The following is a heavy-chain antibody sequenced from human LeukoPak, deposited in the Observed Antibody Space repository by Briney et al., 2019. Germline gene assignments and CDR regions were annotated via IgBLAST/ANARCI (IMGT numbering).Heavy chain of an antibody. CDR2: ISAGNGNT. D-gene: IGHD3-22*01. J-gene: IGHJ3*02. CDR1: GYTFTSYA. CDR3: ARDNPLGRTMIVVLGGDAFDI. Sequence: ASVKVSCKASGYTFTSYAMHWVRQAPGQRLEWMGWISAGNGNTKYSQKFQGRVTITRDTSASTAYMELSSLRSEDTAVYYCARDNPLGRTMIVVLGGDAFDIWGQGTMVTVSS. V-gene: IGHV1-3*01.